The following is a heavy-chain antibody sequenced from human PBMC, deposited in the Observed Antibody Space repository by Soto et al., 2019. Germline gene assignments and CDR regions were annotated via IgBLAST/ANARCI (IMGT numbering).Heavy chain of an antibody. CDR3: ARGAPSDFWSGPYYYYMDV. V-gene: IGHV4-34*01. CDR2: INHSGST. Sequence: SETLSLTCAVYGGSFSGYYWSWIRQPPGKGLEWIGEINHSGSTNYNPSLKSRVTISVDTSKNQFSLKLSSVTAADTAVYYCARGAPSDFWSGPYYYYMDVWGKGTTVTVSS. CDR1: GGSFSGYY. D-gene: IGHD3-3*01. J-gene: IGHJ6*03.